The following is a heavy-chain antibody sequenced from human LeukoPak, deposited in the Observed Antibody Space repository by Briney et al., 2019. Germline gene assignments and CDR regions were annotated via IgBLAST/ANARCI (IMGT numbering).Heavy chain of an antibody. D-gene: IGHD3-10*01. CDR2: INHSGST. Sequence: SETLSLTCAVYGGPFSGYYWSWIRQPPGRGLEWIGEINHSGSTNYNPSLKSRVTISVDTSKNQFSLKLSSVTAADTAVYYCARVRYYGSGSPDYWGQGTLVTVSS. CDR3: ARVRYYGSGSPDY. V-gene: IGHV4-34*01. J-gene: IGHJ4*02. CDR1: GGPFSGYY.